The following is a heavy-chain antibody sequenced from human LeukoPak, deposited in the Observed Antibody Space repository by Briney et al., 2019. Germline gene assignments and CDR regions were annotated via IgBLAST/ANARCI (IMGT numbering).Heavy chain of an antibody. CDR2: INPNTGGT. J-gene: IGHJ4*02. CDR3: APSAYSDYGLGHFGY. Sequence: ASVKVSCEASAYTFTGFYIHWVRQAPGQGLEWMGWINPNTGGTNYARKFKGRVTMTRDTSISTVYMEVSRLGSDDTAVYYCAPSAYSDYGLGHFGYWGQGTLVAVSS. D-gene: IGHD4-11*01. V-gene: IGHV1-2*02. CDR1: AYTFTGFY.